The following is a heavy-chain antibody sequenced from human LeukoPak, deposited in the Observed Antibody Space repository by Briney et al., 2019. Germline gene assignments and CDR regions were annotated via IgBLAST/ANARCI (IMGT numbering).Heavy chain of an antibody. V-gene: IGHV3-21*01. CDR3: ARDGGSLRAFDI. CDR2: ISSSSSYI. CDR1: GFTFSSYS. D-gene: IGHD1-26*01. Sequence: GGSLRLSCAASGFTFSSYSMNWVRQAPGKGLEWVSSISSSSSYIYYADSVKGRFTISRDNAKNSLYLQMNSLRAEETAEYYCARDGGSLRAFDIWGQGTTVTVSS. J-gene: IGHJ3*02.